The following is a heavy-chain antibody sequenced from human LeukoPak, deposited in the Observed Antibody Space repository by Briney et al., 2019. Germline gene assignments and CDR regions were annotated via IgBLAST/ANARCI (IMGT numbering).Heavy chain of an antibody. V-gene: IGHV3-53*01. J-gene: IGHJ6*04. CDR1: GFTVSNNY. CDR2: IYSGGST. D-gene: IGHD2-2*01. Sequence: GGSLRLSCAASGFTVSNNYMSWVRQAPGKGLEWVSVIYSGGSTYYADSVKGRFTISRDNSKNTLYLQMNSLRAGDTAVYYCARDRGEYEWDVWGKGTTFTVSS. CDR3: ARDRGEYEWDV.